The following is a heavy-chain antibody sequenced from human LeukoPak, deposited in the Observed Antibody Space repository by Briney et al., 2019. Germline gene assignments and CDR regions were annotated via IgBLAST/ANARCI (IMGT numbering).Heavy chain of an antibody. CDR3: SRLVGATYFDY. J-gene: IGHJ4*02. CDR1: GFTVSSNY. Sequence: PGGSLRLSCAASGFTVSSNYMTWVRQAPGKGLEWVSVIYGGGSTYYADSVKGRFTISRQTSKNTLYLQMNSLRAEDTAVYYCSRLVGATYFDYWGQGTLVTVSS. V-gene: IGHV3-53*04. D-gene: IGHD1-26*01. CDR2: IYGGGST.